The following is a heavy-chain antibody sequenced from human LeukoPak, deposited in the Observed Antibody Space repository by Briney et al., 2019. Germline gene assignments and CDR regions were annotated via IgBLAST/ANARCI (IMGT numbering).Heavy chain of an antibody. CDR1: GFTFSSYS. CDR3: GLGNYYYMDV. Sequence: GGSLRLSCAASGFTFSSYSMNWVRQAPGKGLEWVSSISSSSSYICYADSVKCRFTISRDNAKNSLYLQMNSLRAEDTAVYYCGLGNYYYMDVWGKGTTVTVSS. V-gene: IGHV3-21*01. J-gene: IGHJ6*03. D-gene: IGHD7-27*01. CDR2: ISSSSSYI.